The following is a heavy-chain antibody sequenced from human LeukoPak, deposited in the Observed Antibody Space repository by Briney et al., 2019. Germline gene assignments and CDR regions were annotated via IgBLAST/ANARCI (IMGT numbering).Heavy chain of an antibody. V-gene: IGHV3-23*01. CDR3: AKDPNGDYVGAFDT. Sequence: GGSLRLSCAASRFTFSTSAMSWVRQSPGKGLEWVSGIGITSEYIHYADSVKGRFTISRDNSKNTVYLEMSSLRAEDAAVYYCAKDPNGDYVGAFDTWGQGTMVIVSS. D-gene: IGHD4-17*01. CDR2: IGITSEYI. J-gene: IGHJ3*02. CDR1: RFTFSTSA.